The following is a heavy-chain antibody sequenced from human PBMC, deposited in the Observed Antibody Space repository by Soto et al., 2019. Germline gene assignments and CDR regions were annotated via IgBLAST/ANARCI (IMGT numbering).Heavy chain of an antibody. D-gene: IGHD1-26*01. CDR1: GFTFSGSN. CDR3: TRIVEWGPGDNFEY. Sequence: EVQLVESGGGLVQPGGSLKLSCAASGFTFSGSNVHWVRQASGKGLEWVGRIRSKADSYATAYAVSGTGRFTISKDDSKNTAYLQMNSLRIENTAVYYCTRIVEWGPGDNFEYWGEVTLVTVSS. V-gene: IGHV3-73*02. J-gene: IGHJ4*02. CDR2: IRSKADSYAT.